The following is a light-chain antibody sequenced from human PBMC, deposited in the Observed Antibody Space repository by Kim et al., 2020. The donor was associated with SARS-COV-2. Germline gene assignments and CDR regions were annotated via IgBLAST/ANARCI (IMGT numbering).Light chain of an antibody. CDR3: QQYGSSPEWT. CDR1: QSVSSSY. J-gene: IGKJ1*01. Sequence: PGESATLPCRASQSVSSSYLAWYQQKPGQAPRLLIYGASSRATGIPDRVSGSGSGTDFTLTISRLEPEDFAVYYCQQYGSSPEWTFGQGTKVDIK. CDR2: GAS. V-gene: IGKV3-20*01.